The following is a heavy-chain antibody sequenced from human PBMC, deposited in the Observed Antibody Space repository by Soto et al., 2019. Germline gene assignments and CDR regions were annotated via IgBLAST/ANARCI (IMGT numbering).Heavy chain of an antibody. CDR3: ASLPGIAVAAVDY. D-gene: IGHD6-19*01. CDR2: INSDGSST. Sequence: PGGSLRLSCAASRFTFSSFWFHWVRQAPGKGLVWVSHINSDGSSTSYADSVKGRFTISRDNAKNTLYLQMNSLRAEDTAVYYCASLPGIAVAAVDYWGQGTLVTVSS. J-gene: IGHJ4*02. CDR1: RFTFSSFW. V-gene: IGHV3-74*01.